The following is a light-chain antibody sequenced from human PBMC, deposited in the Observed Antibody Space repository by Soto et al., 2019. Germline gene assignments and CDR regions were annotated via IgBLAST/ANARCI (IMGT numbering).Light chain of an antibody. CDR3: SSYTSSSTLDV. V-gene: IGLV2-14*01. J-gene: IGLJ1*01. CDR2: EVS. CDR1: SSDVGGYNY. Sequence: SALTQPASVSGSPGQSITISCTGTSSDVGGYNYVSWYQQQPGKAPKLMIYEVSNRSSGVSNRFSGSKSGNTASLTISGLQAEAEADYYCSSYTSSSTLDVFGTGTKVTV.